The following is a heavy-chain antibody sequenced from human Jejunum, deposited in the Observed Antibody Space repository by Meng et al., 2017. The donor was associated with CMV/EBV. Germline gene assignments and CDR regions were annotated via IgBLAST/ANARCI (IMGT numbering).Heavy chain of an antibody. CDR2: IGGDDFT. V-gene: IGHV3-23*01. CDR1: GFTFRDFA. Sequence: EVQWLESGGDLIQPGGSLRLSCAVSGFTFRDFAMNWVRQAPGKGLEFVARIGGDDFTEYRDSVKGRFTISRDNSNNMMYLQMNSLRVEDTAVYYCAKDISVRSEFENWGQGTLVTVSS. J-gene: IGHJ4*02. D-gene: IGHD1-14*01. CDR3: AKDISVRSEFEN.